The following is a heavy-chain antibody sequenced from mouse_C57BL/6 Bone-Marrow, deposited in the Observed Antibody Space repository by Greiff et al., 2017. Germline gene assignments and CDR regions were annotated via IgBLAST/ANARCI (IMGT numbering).Heavy chain of an antibody. CDR1: GYSFTDYN. V-gene: IGHV1-39*01. CDR3: ARWDYYSSSDYFDF. CDR2: INPNYGTT. Sequence: EVQLQQSGPELVQPGASVKISCKASGYSFTDYNMNWVKQSNGKSLEWIGVINPNYGTTSYHHKFKGKVTLTVDQSSSTAYMQLNSLTSEDSAVYYSARWDYYSSSDYFDFWGKGTTLTVSS. D-gene: IGHD1-1*01. J-gene: IGHJ2*01.